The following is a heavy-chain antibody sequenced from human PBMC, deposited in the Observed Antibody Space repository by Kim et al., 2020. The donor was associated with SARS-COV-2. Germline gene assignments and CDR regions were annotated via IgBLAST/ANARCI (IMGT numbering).Heavy chain of an antibody. J-gene: IGHJ6*02. D-gene: IGHD3-10*01. CDR3: AREIMTVLGAAPYYYGMDV. CDR1: RGTFSGYH. Sequence: SETLSLTCDVYRGTFSGYHWSWIRQAPGKGLEWIGDINDSGSTNYNPSLRSRVTISGDTSKYQFSLNLTSVTAADSAVYYFAREIMTVLGAAPYYYGMDVWGQGTTVIVS. CDR2: INDSGST. V-gene: IGHV4-34*01.